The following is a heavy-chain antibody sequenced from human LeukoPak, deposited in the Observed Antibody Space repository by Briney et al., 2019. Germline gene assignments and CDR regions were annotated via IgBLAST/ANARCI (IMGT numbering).Heavy chain of an antibody. D-gene: IGHD7-27*01. CDR1: GFTFSSYW. CDR2: IKQDGSEK. J-gene: IGHJ4*02. CDR3: ARVQGLGTFDY. V-gene: IGHV3-7*01. Sequence: PGRSLRLSCAASGFTFSSYWMSWVRQAPGKGLEWVANIKQDGSEKYYVDSVKGRFTISRDNAKNSLYLQMNSLRAEDTAVYYCARVQGLGTFDYWGQGTLVTVSS.